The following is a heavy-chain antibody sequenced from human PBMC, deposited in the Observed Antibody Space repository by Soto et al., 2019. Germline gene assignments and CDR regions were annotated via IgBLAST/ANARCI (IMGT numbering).Heavy chain of an antibody. Sequence: SETLSLTCAVYGGSFSCYYWTWIRQPPGRGLEWIGEITHSGSTNYNPSLESRVTISVDTSKNQFSLNLNSVTAADTAVYYCARSSVRGWSYWGQGTLVTVSS. CDR3: ARSSVRGWSY. D-gene: IGHD3-10*02. J-gene: IGHJ4*02. CDR2: ITHSGST. CDR1: GGSFSCYY. V-gene: IGHV4-34*01.